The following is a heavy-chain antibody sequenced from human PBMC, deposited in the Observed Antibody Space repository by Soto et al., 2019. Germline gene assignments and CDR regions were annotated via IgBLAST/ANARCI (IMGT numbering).Heavy chain of an antibody. Sequence: SETLSLTCAVYGGSFSGYYWSWIRQPPGKGLEWIGEINHSGSTNYNPSLKSRVTISVDTSKNQFSLKLSSVTAADTAVYYCARGLTGWLNAFDSWGQGTMVTVSS. CDR3: ARGLTGWLNAFDS. V-gene: IGHV4-34*01. CDR1: GGSFSGYY. D-gene: IGHD6-19*01. J-gene: IGHJ3*02. CDR2: INHSGST.